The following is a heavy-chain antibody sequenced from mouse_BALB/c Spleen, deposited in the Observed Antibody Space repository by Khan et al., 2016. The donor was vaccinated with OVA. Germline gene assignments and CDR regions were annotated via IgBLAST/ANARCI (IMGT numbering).Heavy chain of an antibody. D-gene: IGHD2-2*01. V-gene: IGHV5-9-3*01. J-gene: IGHJ4*01. Sequence: EVELVESGGGVVKPGGSLKLSCSASGFTFSSFAMSWVRQIPAKRLEWVATISTGGHYTFYPDSVKGRCTISRDHASNTTSLQISSLRSEDTAMYYCARSLVGYYAMDYWGQGTSVTVAS. CDR1: GFTFSSFA. CDR3: ARSLVGYYAMDY. CDR2: ISTGGHYT.